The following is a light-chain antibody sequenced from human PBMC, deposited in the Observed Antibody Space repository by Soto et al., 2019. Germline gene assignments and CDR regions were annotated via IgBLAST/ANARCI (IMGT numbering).Light chain of an antibody. CDR1: SSDVGAYNY. CDR2: DVS. CDR3: SSYTSATTYV. Sequence: ALTQPASVSGSPGQSITISCTGTSSDVGAYNYDSWYQQYPGEAPKVIIYDVSHRPAGVSNRFSGSKSGNTASLTISGLQTQDEADYYCSSYTSATTYVFGTGTKVTVL. V-gene: IGLV2-14*01. J-gene: IGLJ1*01.